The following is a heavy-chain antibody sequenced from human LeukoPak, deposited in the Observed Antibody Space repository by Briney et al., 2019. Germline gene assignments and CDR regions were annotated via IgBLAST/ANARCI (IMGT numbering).Heavy chain of an antibody. V-gene: IGHV4-30-2*01. CDR1: GGSISSGGYY. D-gene: IGHD2-21*01. CDR3: ARDCGGACYPAAGFDY. Sequence: SQTLSLTCTVSGGSISSGGYYWSCIRQPPGKGLECIGYIYHSGSTYYNPSLKSRVTISVDRSKNQFSLKLSSVTAADTAVYCCARDCGGACYPAAGFDYWGQGTLVTVSS. CDR2: IYHSGST. J-gene: IGHJ4*02.